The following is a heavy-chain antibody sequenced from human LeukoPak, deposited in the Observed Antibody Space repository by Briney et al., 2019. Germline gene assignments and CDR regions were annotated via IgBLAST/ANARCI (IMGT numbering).Heavy chain of an antibody. CDR3: ARGGAAAGTDAFDI. CDR1: GFTVSRNY. D-gene: IGHD6-13*01. CDR2: ISSSSSYI. V-gene: IGHV3-21*01. Sequence: GGSLRLSCAASGFTVSRNYMNWVRQAPGKGLEWVSYISSSSSYIYYADSVKGRFTISRDNARNSLYLQFNSLRAEDTAVYYCARGGAAAGTDAFDIWGQGTMVTVSS. J-gene: IGHJ3*02.